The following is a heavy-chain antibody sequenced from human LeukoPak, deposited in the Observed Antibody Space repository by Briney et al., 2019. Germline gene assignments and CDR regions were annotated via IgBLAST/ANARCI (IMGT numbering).Heavy chain of an antibody. CDR2: ISGSGGST. CDR3: ARDLDVVMVYGIPSPYGMDV. V-gene: IGHV3-23*01. Sequence: GGSLRLSCAASGFTFSSYAMSWVRQAPGKGLEWVSAISGSGGSTYYADSVKGRFTISRDNSKNTLYLQMNSLRAEDTAVYYCARDLDVVMVYGIPSPYGMDVWGQGTTVAVSS. D-gene: IGHD2-8*01. CDR1: GFTFSSYA. J-gene: IGHJ6*02.